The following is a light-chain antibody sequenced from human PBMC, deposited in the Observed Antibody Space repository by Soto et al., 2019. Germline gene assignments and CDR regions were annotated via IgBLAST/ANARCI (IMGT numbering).Light chain of an antibody. V-gene: IGLV1-44*01. J-gene: IGLJ2*01. Sequence: QSVLTQPYSVSGTPGQRVTISCSGSSSNIGSHTLNWYQHLPGTAPNLLIYSDNQRPSGVPDRFSGSTSGTLASLAISGLQSEDEADYYCAAWDDSLNAAVFGGGTKLTVL. CDR3: AAWDDSLNAAV. CDR2: SDN. CDR1: SSNIGSHT.